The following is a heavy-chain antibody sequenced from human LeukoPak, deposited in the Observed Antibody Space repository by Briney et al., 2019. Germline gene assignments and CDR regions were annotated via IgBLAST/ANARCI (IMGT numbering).Heavy chain of an antibody. CDR1: GFTFSSYA. D-gene: IGHD1-14*01. CDR2: ISGSGGST. V-gene: IGHV3-23*01. Sequence: GGSLRLSCVASGFTFSSYAMSWVRQAPGKGLEWVSAISGSGGSTYYADSVKGRFTISRDNSKNTLYLQMNSLRAEDTAVYYCAKTLRPDNYVDYWGQGTLVTVSS. J-gene: IGHJ4*02. CDR3: AKTLRPDNYVDY.